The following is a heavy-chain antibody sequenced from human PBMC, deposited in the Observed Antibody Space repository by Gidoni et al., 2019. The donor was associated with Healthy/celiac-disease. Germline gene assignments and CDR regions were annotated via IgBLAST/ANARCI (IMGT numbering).Heavy chain of an antibody. CDR1: GYTFTGYY. CDR2: INPNSSGT. D-gene: IGHD1-26*01. J-gene: IGHJ4*02. CDR3: SEEALLAGATGGSDFDY. Sequence: QVQLVQSGAEVKKPGASVKVSCKASGYTFTGYYMPGVRQAPGQGLEWRGWINPNSSGTNYAQKVQGRVTMARDTSIRTAYMGLSRLRSDDTAVYYWSEEALLAGATGGSDFDYWGQGTLVTVSS. V-gene: IGHV1-2*02.